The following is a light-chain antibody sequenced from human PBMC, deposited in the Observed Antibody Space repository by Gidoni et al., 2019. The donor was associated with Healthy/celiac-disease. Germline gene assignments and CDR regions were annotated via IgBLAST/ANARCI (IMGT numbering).Light chain of an antibody. J-gene: IGKJ1*01. V-gene: IGKV1-8*01. CDR3: QQYYSYPRT. CDR2: AAS. CDR1: QGISSY. Sequence: AIRMTQSPSSFSASTGDRVTITCRASQGISSYLAWYQQKPGKAPKLLIYAASTLQSGVPSRFSGSGSGTDCTLTSSCLQSEDCATYYCQQYYSYPRTFGQGTKVEIK.